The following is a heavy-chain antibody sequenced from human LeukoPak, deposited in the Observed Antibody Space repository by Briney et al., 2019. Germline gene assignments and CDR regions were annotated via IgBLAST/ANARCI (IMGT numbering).Heavy chain of an antibody. CDR2: INDSENT. CDR1: RGSFRGYY. V-gene: IGHV4-34*01. D-gene: IGHD2-8*02. Sequence: SETLSLTCAVYRGSFRGYYWSWIRQFPGKGLEWIGEINDSENTNYNPSLKSRVTISVDTPKNQFSLRLSSVTAADTAVYYCARAGGRTGDSLDFDYWGQGTLVTVSS. J-gene: IGHJ4*02. CDR3: ARAGGRTGDSLDFDY.